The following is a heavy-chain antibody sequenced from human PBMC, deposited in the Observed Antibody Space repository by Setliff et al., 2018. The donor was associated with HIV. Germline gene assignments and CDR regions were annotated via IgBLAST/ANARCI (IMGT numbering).Heavy chain of an antibody. CDR3: ATKPMIRGKHFDN. J-gene: IGHJ4*02. Sequence: PSETLSLTCAVYGGSFSGYYWIWIRQFPGKGLEWIGEINHSGSTNYNPSLKSRVTILVDTSKNQFYLKLSSVTAADTAVYYCATKPMIRGKHFDNWGQGTLVTVSS. CDR2: INHSGST. D-gene: IGHD3-10*01. CDR1: GGSFSGYY. V-gene: IGHV4-34*01.